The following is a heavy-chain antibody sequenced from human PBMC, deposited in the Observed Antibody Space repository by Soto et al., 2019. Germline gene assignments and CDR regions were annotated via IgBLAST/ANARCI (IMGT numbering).Heavy chain of an antibody. J-gene: IGHJ4*02. Sequence: SETLSLTCTVSGGSISSYYWSWIRQPPGKGLERIGYIFYSGSTNYNPSLKSRVTISVDTSKNQFSLKLSSVTAADTAVYYCARRYSSSLDFWGQGTLVTVSS. V-gene: IGHV4-59*08. CDR1: GGSISSYY. CDR3: ARRYSSSLDF. D-gene: IGHD6-13*01. CDR2: IFYSGST.